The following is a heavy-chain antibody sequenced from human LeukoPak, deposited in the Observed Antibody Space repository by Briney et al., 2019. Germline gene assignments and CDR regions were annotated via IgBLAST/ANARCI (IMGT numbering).Heavy chain of an antibody. CDR3: ARDSFETDIDY. CDR1: GFTFSSYW. V-gene: IGHV3-7*01. D-gene: IGHD1-14*01. CDR2: IKEDGSEK. J-gene: IGHJ4*02. Sequence: SGGSLRLSCAVSGFTFSSYWMSWVRQAPGKGLEWVGNIKEDGSEKYYVDSVKGRFTISRDSAKNSLYLQMNSLRAEDTAVYYCARDSFETDIDYWGQGTLVTVSS.